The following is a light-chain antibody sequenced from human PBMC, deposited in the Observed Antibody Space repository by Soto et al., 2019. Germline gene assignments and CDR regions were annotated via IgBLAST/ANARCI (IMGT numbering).Light chain of an antibody. J-gene: IGKJ5*01. CDR3: QHFSNSPSIT. Sequence: IVLTQSPRTLSLSPGERATLSCRPSQTGSNSYLAWYQQKSGQAPRLLIYAASIRATGIPVRFSGSGSGTDFTLTISRLEPQDFAVYYCQHFSNSPSITFGQGTRLEIK. CDR2: AAS. V-gene: IGKV3-20*01. CDR1: QTGSNSY.